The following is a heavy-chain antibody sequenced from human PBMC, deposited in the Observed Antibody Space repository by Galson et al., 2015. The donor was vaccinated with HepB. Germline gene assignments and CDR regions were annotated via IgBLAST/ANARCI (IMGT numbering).Heavy chain of an antibody. J-gene: IGHJ3*02. Sequence: SVKVSCKASGGTFSSYAISWVRQAPGQGLEWMGGIIPIFGTANYAQKFQGRVTITADESTSTAYMELSSLRSEDTAVYYCAREAVVGATYDAFDIWGQGTMVTVSS. V-gene: IGHV1-69*13. CDR2: IIPIFGTA. D-gene: IGHD1-26*01. CDR1: GGTFSSYA. CDR3: AREAVVGATYDAFDI.